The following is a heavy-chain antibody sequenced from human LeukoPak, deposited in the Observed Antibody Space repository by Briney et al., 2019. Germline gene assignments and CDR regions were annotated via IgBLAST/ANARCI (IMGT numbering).Heavy chain of an antibody. CDR3: TTEKVMVRGVIHYYYGMDV. CDR1: GFTFSNAW. D-gene: IGHD3-10*01. Sequence: PGGSLRLSCAASGFTFSNAWMSWVRQAPGKGLEWVGRIKSKTDGGTTDYAAPVEGRFTISRDDSKNTLYLQMNSLKTEDTAVYYCTTEKVMVRGVIHYYYGMDVWGKGTTVTVSS. J-gene: IGHJ6*04. V-gene: IGHV3-15*01. CDR2: IKSKTDGGTT.